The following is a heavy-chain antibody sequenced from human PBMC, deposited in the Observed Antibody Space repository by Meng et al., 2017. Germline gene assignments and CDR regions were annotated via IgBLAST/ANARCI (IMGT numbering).Heavy chain of an antibody. Sequence: GGSLRLSCTASGFTFGDYAMRWFRQAPGKGLEWVGFIRSKAYGGTTEYAASVKGRFTISRDDSKSIAYLQMNSLKTEDTAVYYCTGGYNTVRDYWGQGTRVTGAS. J-gene: IGHJ4*02. CDR3: TGGYNTVRDY. D-gene: IGHD5-24*01. V-gene: IGHV3-49*03. CDR1: GFTFGDYA. CDR2: IRSKAYGGTT.